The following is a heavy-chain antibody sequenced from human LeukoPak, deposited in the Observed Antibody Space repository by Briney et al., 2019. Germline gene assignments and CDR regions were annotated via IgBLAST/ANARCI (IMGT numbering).Heavy chain of an antibody. J-gene: IGHJ4*02. CDR2: ISSSSSYT. V-gene: IGHV3-11*05. Sequence: GGSLRLSCAASGFTFSDYYMSWIRQAPGKGLEWVSYISSSSSYTSYADSVKGRFTISRDNAKNSLYLQMNSLRAEDTAVYYCARARGRSSHHDYWGQGTLVTVSS. D-gene: IGHD6-13*01. CDR3: ARARGRSSHHDY. CDR1: GFTFSDYY.